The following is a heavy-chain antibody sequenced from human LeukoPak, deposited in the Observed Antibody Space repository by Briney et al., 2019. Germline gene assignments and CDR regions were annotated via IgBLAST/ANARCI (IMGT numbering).Heavy chain of an antibody. D-gene: IGHD2-8*01. Sequence: PSETLSLTCSVSGVSSSSSYWSWIRQPPGKGLGWIGYIYYSGTTDYNPSLKSRVTMSIDTPKNQVSLKLSSVTAADTAVYYCARQYGIGPIGVWFDPWGQGTLVTVSS. CDR3: ARQYGIGPIGVWFDP. J-gene: IGHJ5*02. V-gene: IGHV4-59*01. CDR1: GVSSSSSY. CDR2: IYYSGTT.